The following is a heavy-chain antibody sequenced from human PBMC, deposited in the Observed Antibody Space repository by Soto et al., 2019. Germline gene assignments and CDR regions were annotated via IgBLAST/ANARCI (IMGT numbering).Heavy chain of an antibody. J-gene: IGHJ6*02. CDR2: IIPIFGTA. CDR1: GGTFSSYA. CDR3: AREDDTMVRGVITDYYYYGMDV. V-gene: IGHV1-69*13. Sequence: SVKVSCKASGGTFSSYAISWVRQAPGQGLEWMGGIIPIFGTANYAQKFQGRVTITADESTSTAYIELSSLRSEDTAVYYCAREDDTMVRGVITDYYYYGMDVWGQGTTVTVSS. D-gene: IGHD3-10*01.